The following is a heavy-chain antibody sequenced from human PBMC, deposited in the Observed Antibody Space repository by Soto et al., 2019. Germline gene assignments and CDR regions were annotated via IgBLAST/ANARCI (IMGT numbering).Heavy chain of an antibody. CDR3: ARDRYYYDSSGPADY. V-gene: IGHV1-69*13. CDR2: IIPIFGTA. J-gene: IGHJ4*02. D-gene: IGHD3-22*01. Sequence: SVKVSCKASGGTFSSYAISWVRQAPGQGLEWMGGIIPIFGTANYAQKFQGRVTITADESTSTAYMELSSLRSEDTAVYYCARDRYYYDSSGPADYWGQGTLVTVSS. CDR1: GGTFSSYA.